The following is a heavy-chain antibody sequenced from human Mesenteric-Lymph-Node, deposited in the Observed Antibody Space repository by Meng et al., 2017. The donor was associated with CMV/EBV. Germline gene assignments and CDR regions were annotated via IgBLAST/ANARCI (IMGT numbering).Heavy chain of an antibody. J-gene: IGHJ4*02. Sequence: KASGYTFTSYGISWVRQAPGQGLEWMGWISTYNGDTRFAQNLQGRVSMTTDTSTSTAYMELRSLRSDDTAVYYCNTYYDDGSGRDFDYWGQGTLVTVSS. CDR2: ISTYNGDT. CDR1: GYTFTSYG. V-gene: IGHV1-18*01. CDR3: NTYYDDGSGRDFDY. D-gene: IGHD3-22*01.